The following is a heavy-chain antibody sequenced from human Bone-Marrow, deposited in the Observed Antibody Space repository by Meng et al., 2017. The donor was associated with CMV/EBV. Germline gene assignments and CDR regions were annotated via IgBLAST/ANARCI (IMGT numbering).Heavy chain of an antibody. CDR2: IGRSGTDV. D-gene: IGHD7-27*01. J-gene: IGHJ4*02. V-gene: IGHV3-21*01. CDR1: QLIFSTYD. CDR3: ATDPNWGTL. Sequence: EWRLVESGGGLVKPGGSLRLSCAVSQLIFSTYDMNWVRQAPGKGLEWVSSIGRSGTDVSYADSVKGRFTISRDIPKNSLYLQMNSLRAEDTVVYYCATDPNWGTLWGQGALVTVSS.